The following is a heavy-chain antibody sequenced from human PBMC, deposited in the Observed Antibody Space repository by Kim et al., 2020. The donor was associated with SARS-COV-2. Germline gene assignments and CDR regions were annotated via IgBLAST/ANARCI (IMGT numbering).Heavy chain of an antibody. J-gene: IGHJ4*02. D-gene: IGHD4-17*01. Sequence: YYHPSLKSRVTISVDTSKNQFSLKLSSVTAADTAVYYCARGKQLYGDYDYWGQGTLVTVSS. CDR3: ARGKQLYGDYDY. V-gene: IGHV4-30-2*05.